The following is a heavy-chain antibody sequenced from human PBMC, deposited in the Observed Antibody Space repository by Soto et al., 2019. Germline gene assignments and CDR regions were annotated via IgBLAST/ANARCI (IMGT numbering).Heavy chain of an antibody. CDR2: IYYSGST. J-gene: IGHJ4*02. Sequence: SETLSLTCTVSGGSISSSSYYWGWIRQPPGKGLEWIGSIYYSGSTYYNPSLKSRVTISVDTSKNQFSLKLSSVTAADTVVYYCARQGYYDILTGYQDDYWGQGTLVTVS. CDR3: ARQGYYDILTGYQDDY. CDR1: GGSISSSSYY. V-gene: IGHV4-39*01. D-gene: IGHD3-9*01.